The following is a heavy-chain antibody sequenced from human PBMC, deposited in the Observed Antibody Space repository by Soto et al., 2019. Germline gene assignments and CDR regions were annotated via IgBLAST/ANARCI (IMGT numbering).Heavy chain of an antibody. V-gene: IGHV1-69*01. CDR2: LIPIFGAV. CDR1: GGTFTNYV. D-gene: IGHD1-1*01. J-gene: IGHJ5*02. CDR3: ARGRASNNFDP. Sequence: QVQLVQSGAEVRKPGSSVKVSCKISGGTFTNYVISWLRQAPGQGLEWMGGLIPIFGAVNLAQKFQGRVTRTADESTSTVNMEFSSHTSEETDVYYCARGRASNNFDPWGEGTLVTVSA.